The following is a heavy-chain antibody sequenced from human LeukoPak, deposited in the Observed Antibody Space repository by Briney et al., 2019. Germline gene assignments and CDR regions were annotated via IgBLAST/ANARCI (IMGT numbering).Heavy chain of an antibody. CDR2: IRYDGSNK. V-gene: IGHV3-30*02. CDR1: GFTFSSYG. CDR3: AKDLVGYCSSTSCCLFDY. J-gene: IGHJ4*02. Sequence: GGSLRLSCAASGFTFSSYGMHWVRQAPGKGLEWVAFIRYDGSNKYYADSVKGRFTISRDNSKNTLYLQMNSLRAEDTAVYYCAKDLVGYCSSTSCCLFDYWGQGTLVTVSS. D-gene: IGHD2-2*01.